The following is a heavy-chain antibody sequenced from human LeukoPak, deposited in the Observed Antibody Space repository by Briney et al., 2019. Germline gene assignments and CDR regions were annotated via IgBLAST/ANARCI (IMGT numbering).Heavy chain of an antibody. CDR3: ATVRMRITMIRGVQLVEYYFDY. CDR2: FDPEDGES. Sequence: ASVNVSCKVSGYTLTELSMHWVRQAPGKGHGWGGGFDPEDGESIHAQMLPGRVTMTEDRSTDKAYMELSRLRSEDTAVYYCATVRMRITMIRGVQLVEYYFDYWGQGTLVTASS. D-gene: IGHD3-10*01. CDR1: GYTLTELS. J-gene: IGHJ4*02. V-gene: IGHV1-24*01.